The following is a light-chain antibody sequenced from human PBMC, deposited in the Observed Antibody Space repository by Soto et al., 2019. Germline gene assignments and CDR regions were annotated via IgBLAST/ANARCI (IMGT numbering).Light chain of an antibody. CDR2: HTS. CDR1: QSISGN. V-gene: IGKV3-15*01. Sequence: IVMRLSPATLSVSPGESATLSCRASQSISGNLAWYQQKPGLSPRLLIYHTSTRATGVPARFSGSGSGTEFSLTISSLQSEDSAVYYCQRYDNWPLTFGGGTKVDIK. J-gene: IGKJ4*01. CDR3: QRYDNWPLT.